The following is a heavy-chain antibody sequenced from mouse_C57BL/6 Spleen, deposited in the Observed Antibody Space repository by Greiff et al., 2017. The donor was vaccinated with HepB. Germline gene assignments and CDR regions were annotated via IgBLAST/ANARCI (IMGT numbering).Heavy chain of an antibody. CDR2: ISYDGSN. V-gene: IGHV3-6*01. CDR1: GYSITSGYY. D-gene: IGHD1-1*01. Sequence: EVKLEESGPGLVKPSQSLSLTCSVTGYSITSGYYWNWIRQFPGNKLEWMGYISYDGSNNYNPSLKNRISITRDRSKNQFFLKLNSVTTEDTATYYGARNYGSSHFDYWGQGTTLTVSS. CDR3: ARNYGSSHFDY. J-gene: IGHJ2*01.